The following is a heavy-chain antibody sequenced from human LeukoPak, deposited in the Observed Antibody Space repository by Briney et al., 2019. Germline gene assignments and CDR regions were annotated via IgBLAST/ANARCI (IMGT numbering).Heavy chain of an antibody. V-gene: IGHV3-7*01. CDR1: GFTFSSYS. D-gene: IGHD2/OR15-2a*01. CDR2: IKHDGSEK. Sequence: GGSLRLSCAASGFTFSSYSMNWVRQAPGKGLEWVANIKHDGSEKYYVDSVKGRFTISRDNAKDSLYLQMNSLRAQDTAVYYCARANSLGYWGQGTLVTVSS. J-gene: IGHJ4*02. CDR3: ARANSLGY.